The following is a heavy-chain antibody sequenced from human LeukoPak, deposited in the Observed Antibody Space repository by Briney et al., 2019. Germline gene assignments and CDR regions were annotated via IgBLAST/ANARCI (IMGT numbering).Heavy chain of an antibody. CDR3: ARGYYYGSGSSSAFDI. CDR1: GYSFTSYW. V-gene: IGHV5-51*01. J-gene: IGHJ3*02. Sequence: GESLKISCKGSGYSFTSYWIGWVRQMPGKGLEWMGIIYPGDSDTRYSPSFQGQVTISADKSISTAYLQWSSLKASDTAMCYCARGYYYGSGSSSAFDIWGQGTMVTVSS. D-gene: IGHD3-10*01. CDR2: IYPGDSDT.